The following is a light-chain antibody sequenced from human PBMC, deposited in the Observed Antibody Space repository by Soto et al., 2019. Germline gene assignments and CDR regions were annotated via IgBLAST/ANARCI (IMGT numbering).Light chain of an antibody. CDR2: SSY. Sequence: QSVLTQSPPASGIPGQRVTISCSGSSSNIGKNSVNWYQQVPGMAPKLIIYSSYLRPSGVPARFSGSKSGTSASLAISGLLSEDEADYYCATWDHSLDGWVFGGGTKLTVL. V-gene: IGLV1-44*01. J-gene: IGLJ3*02. CDR3: ATWDHSLDGWV. CDR1: SSNIGKNS.